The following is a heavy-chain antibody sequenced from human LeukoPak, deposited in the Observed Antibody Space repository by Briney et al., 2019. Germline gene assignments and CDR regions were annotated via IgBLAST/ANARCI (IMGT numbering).Heavy chain of an antibody. V-gene: IGHV4-34*01. J-gene: IGHJ3*02. D-gene: IGHD1-1*01. Sequence: PSETLSLTCAVYGGSFSGYYWSWIRQPPGKGLEWIGEINHSGSTNYNPSLKSRVTISVDTSKNQFSLKLSSVTAADTAVYYCAGTPGNAFDIWGQGTMVTVSS. CDR3: AGTPGNAFDI. CDR2: INHSGST. CDR1: GGSFSGYY.